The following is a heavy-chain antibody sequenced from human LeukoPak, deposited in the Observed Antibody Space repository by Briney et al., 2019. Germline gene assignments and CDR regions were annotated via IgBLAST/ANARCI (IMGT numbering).Heavy chain of an antibody. CDR3: ARVEGLTATVTD. CDR1: GYTFTSYY. J-gene: IGHJ4*02. Sequence: GASVKVSCKASGYTFTSYYMHWVRQAPGQGLEWMGLIITSAGSTTYAQNFQGRVTLTRDTSTSTVYMEMSSLRSEDTAVYYCARVEGLTATVTDWGQETLVTVSS. D-gene: IGHD5-18*01. V-gene: IGHV1-46*01. CDR2: IITSAGST.